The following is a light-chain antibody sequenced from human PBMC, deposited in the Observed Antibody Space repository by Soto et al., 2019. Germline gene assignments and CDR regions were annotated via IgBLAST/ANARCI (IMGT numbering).Light chain of an antibody. CDR3: QQYGSPPPYT. J-gene: IGKJ2*01. V-gene: IGKV3-20*01. CDR1: QSVSSSY. Sequence: EIVLTQSPGTLSLSPGERATRSCRASQSVSSSYLAWYQQKPGQAPRLLIYGASSRATGIPDRFSGSGSGTDFTLTISRLEPEDFAVYYCQQYGSPPPYTFGQGTKLEI. CDR2: GAS.